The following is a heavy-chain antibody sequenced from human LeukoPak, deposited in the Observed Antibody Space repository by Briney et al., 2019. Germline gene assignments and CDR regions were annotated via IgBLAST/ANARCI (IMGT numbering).Heavy chain of an antibody. CDR1: GFTFSSYW. Sequence: GGSLRLSCAASGFTFSSYWMHWVRQGPGKGLVWVSRISTDGSSTDYADSVRGRFTISRENAKNTLYLQMNSLRAEDTAVYYCARTRTLPIAGGFDTWGQGSLVTVSS. D-gene: IGHD3-16*01. CDR2: ISTDGSST. J-gene: IGHJ5*02. V-gene: IGHV3-74*01. CDR3: ARTRTLPIAGGFDT.